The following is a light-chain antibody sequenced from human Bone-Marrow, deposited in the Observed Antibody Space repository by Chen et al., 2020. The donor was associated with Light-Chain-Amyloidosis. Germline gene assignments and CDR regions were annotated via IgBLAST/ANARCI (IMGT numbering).Light chain of an antibody. CDR3: QVWDRSSDRPV. CDR1: NIGSTS. CDR2: DDS. J-gene: IGLJ3*02. V-gene: IGLV3-21*02. Sequence: SYVLTQPSSVSVAPGQTATIACGGNNIGSTSVHCYQQTPGQAPLLVVYDDSDRPSGIPERLSGSNSGNTAPLTISRVEAGDEADYYCQVWDRSSDRPVFGGGTKLTVL.